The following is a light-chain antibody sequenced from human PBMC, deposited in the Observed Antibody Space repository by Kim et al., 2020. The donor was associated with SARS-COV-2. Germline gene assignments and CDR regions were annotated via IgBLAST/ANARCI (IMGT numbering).Light chain of an antibody. CDR1: SSDVGVYNY. V-gene: IGLV2-14*03. Sequence: QSALTQPASVSGSPGQSITISCTGTSSDVGVYNYVSWYQQHPGKAPKLMIYDVSNRPSGVSNRFSGSKSGNTASLTISGLQAEDEADYYCSSYTSSSTPYVFGTGTKVT. J-gene: IGLJ1*01. CDR3: SSYTSSSTPYV. CDR2: DVS.